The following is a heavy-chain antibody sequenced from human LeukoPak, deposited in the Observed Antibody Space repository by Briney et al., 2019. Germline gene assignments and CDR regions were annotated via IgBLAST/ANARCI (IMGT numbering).Heavy chain of an antibody. Sequence: ASVKVSCKASGYTFTNYAMHWVRQAPGQRLEWMGWINAGNGNTKCSQEFQGRVTISRDTSASTACMELSSLTSGDMAVYYCARVVRYSSGPLTDLLPYYFDSWGQGTLVTVSS. CDR1: GYTFTNYA. V-gene: IGHV1-3*03. J-gene: IGHJ4*02. CDR2: INAGNGNT. CDR3: ARVVRYSSGPLTDLLPYYFDS. D-gene: IGHD6-19*01.